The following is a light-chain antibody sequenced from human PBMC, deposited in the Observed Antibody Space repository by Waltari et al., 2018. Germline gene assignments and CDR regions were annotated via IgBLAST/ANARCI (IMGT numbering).Light chain of an antibody. Sequence: QAALTQPAPVSGSPGQAITISCTCNHSGVGNYNRVSWYQQHPGKAPKLMIYAVSKRPSGVSDRFSGSKSGDMASLTISGLQPEDEAEYFCSSYAGSSKGVFGGGTKVTVL. J-gene: IGLJ2*01. V-gene: IGLV2-23*02. CDR1: HSGVGNYNR. CDR2: AVS. CDR3: SSYAGSSKGV.